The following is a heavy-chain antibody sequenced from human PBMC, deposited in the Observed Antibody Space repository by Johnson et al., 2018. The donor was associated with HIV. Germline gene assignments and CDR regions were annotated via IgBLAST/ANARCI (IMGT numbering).Heavy chain of an antibody. J-gene: IGHJ3*02. Sequence: QVQLVESGGGVVQPGRSLRLSCAASGFTFSSYGMHWVRQAPGKGLELVAVISYDGSNKYYADSVKGRFTISRDNSKNTLYLQMNSLRAEDTAVYYCARDRGGIAEQSGAFDIWGQGTMVTVSS. CDR2: ISYDGSNK. D-gene: IGHD6-13*01. CDR3: ARDRGGIAEQSGAFDI. CDR1: GFTFSSYG. V-gene: IGHV3-30*03.